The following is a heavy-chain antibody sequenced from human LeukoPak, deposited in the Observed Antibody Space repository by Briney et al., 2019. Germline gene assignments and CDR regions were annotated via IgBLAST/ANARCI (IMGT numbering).Heavy chain of an antibody. V-gene: IGHV4-39*07. CDR1: GGSISSSGYY. CDR3: ARDVARREYFQH. J-gene: IGHJ1*01. CDR2: IYYSGST. D-gene: IGHD2-21*01. Sequence: SETLSLTCTVSGGSISSSGYYWGWIRQPPGKGLEWIGSIYYSGSTYYNPSLKSRVTISVDTSKNQFSLKLSSVTAADTAVYYCARDVARREYFQHWGQGTLVTVSS.